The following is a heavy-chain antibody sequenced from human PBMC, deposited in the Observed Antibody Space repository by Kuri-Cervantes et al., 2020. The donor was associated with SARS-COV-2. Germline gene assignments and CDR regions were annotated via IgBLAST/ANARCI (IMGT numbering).Heavy chain of an antibody. V-gene: IGHV3-33*01. CDR1: GFTFSSYG. J-gene: IGHJ3*02. CDR2: IWYDGSNK. Sequence: GGSLRLSCAASGFTFSSYGMHWVRQAPGKGLEWGAVIWYDGSNKYYADSVKGRFTISRDNSKNTLYLQMNSLRAEDTAVYYCARDFRFGELTPIDAFDIWGRGTMVTVSS. CDR3: ARDFRFGELTPIDAFDI. D-gene: IGHD3-10*01.